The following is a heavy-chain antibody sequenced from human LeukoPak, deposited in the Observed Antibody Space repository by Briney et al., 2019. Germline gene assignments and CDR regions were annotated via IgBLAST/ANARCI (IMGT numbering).Heavy chain of an antibody. Sequence: GGSLRLSCAASGFTFSSYGMHWVRQAPGKGLEWVAFIRYDGSNKYYADSVKGRFTISRDNSKNTLYLQMNSLRAEDTAVYYCAKTMVRGTHYFDYWGQGTLVTVSS. CDR3: AKTMVRGTHYFDY. V-gene: IGHV3-30*02. D-gene: IGHD3-10*01. J-gene: IGHJ4*02. CDR2: IRYDGSNK. CDR1: GFTFSSYG.